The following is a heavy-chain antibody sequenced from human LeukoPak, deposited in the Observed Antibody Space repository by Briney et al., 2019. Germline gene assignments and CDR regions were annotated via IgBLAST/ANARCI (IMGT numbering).Heavy chain of an antibody. Sequence: PGGSLRLSCVISGFTFSSYAMSWVRQAPGKGLEWVSGISAGGGSTYHADSVKGRFTISRDNSKNTLYLQMNSLRAEDTAVYYCARNGGGSYHGDYWGQGTLVTVSS. D-gene: IGHD3-16*02. V-gene: IGHV3-23*01. CDR2: ISAGGGST. CDR1: GFTFSSYA. J-gene: IGHJ4*02. CDR3: ARNGGGSYHGDY.